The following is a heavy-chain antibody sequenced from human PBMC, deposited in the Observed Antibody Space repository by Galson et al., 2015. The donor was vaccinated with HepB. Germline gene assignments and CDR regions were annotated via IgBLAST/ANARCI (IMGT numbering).Heavy chain of an antibody. Sequence: SLRLSCAVSGFSVSDNYMSWVRQAPGKGLEWVSVIYRGGNTYYPDSLKGRFTISRDNSKNTLYLQVISLRAEDTAVYYCAKNGFGEFFFDFWGQGTLLSVSS. D-gene: IGHD3-3*01. CDR3: AKNGFGEFFFDF. J-gene: IGHJ4*02. CDR2: IYRGGNT. V-gene: IGHV3-53*01. CDR1: GFSVSDNY.